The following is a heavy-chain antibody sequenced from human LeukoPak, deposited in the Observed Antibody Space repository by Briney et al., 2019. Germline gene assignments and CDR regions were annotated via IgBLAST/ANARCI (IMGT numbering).Heavy chain of an antibody. D-gene: IGHD2-2*01. J-gene: IGHJ4*02. CDR3: AKDRRGYCSSPSCSPFDY. V-gene: IGHV3-23*01. CDR2: ISGSGGST. Sequence: PGGSLRLSCAASGFTFSSYAMSWVRQAPGKGLEWVSAISGSGGSTYYADSVKGRFTISRDNSKNTLYLRMNSLRAEDTAVYYCAKDRRGYCSSPSCSPFDYWGQGTLVTVSS. CDR1: GFTFSSYA.